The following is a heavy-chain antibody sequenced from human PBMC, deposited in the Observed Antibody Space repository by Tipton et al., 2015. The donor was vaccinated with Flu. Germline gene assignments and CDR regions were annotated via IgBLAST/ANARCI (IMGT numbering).Heavy chain of an antibody. V-gene: IGHV4-4*07. J-gene: IGHJ4*02. CDR1: GGSISSYY. Sequence: LRLSCTVSGGSISSYYWSWIRQPAGKGLEWIGRMHASGVTNYNPSLKSRVSMSVDTSMDQFSLKLTSVTAADTALYYCARDLYNASGSLYDGGDYFDFWGRGTLVSVS. CDR3: ARDLYNASGSLYDGGDYFDF. CDR2: MHASGVT. D-gene: IGHD3-10*01.